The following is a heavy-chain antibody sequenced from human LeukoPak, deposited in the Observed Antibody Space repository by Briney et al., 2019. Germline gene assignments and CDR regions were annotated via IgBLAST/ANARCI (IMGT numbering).Heavy chain of an antibody. V-gene: IGHV6-1*01. CDR3: VRETGYGEPHWFDP. J-gene: IGHJ5*02. Sequence: SQTLSLTCDISGDSVSSNRAIWNWIRQSPSRGLEWLGRTYYRSKWYNDYASSVESRIIISPDTSKNQFSLHLTSVTAEDTAVYFCVRETGYGEPHWFDPWGQGTLVTVSS. CDR2: TYYRSKWYN. CDR1: GDSVSSNRAI. D-gene: IGHD4-17*01.